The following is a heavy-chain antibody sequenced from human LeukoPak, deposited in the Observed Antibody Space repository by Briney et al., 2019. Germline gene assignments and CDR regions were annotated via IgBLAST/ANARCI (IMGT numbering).Heavy chain of an antibody. V-gene: IGHV3-23*01. CDR3: TKWGDYDGSTGCYDPDY. CDR1: GFAFRNYA. D-gene: IGHD3-9*01. CDR2: IVGNGVST. Sequence: PGGSLRLSCAASGFAFRNYAMSWVRQAPGKGLEWVSAIVGNGVSTYYADSVQGRFTISRDNSKNTLYLQMNSLRAEDTALYYCTKWGDYDGSTGCYDPDYWGRGTLVTVSS. J-gene: IGHJ4*02.